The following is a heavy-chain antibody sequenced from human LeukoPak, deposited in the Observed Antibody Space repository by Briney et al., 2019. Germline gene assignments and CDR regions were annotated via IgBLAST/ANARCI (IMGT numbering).Heavy chain of an antibody. Sequence: ASVKVSCKASGGTFSSYAISWVRQAPGQGLEWMGGIIPIFGTANYAQKFQGRVTITADESTSTAYMELSSLRSEDTAVYYCARDAQSGCYAYGDNWFDPWGQGTLVTVSS. V-gene: IGHV1-69*01. CDR2: IIPIFGTA. CDR3: ARDAQSGCYAYGDNWFDP. CDR1: GGTFSSYA. D-gene: IGHD3-16*01. J-gene: IGHJ5*02.